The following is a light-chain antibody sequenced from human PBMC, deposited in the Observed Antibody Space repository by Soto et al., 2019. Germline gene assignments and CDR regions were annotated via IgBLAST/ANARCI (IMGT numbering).Light chain of an antibody. CDR2: DAS. Sequence: EIVMTQSPATLSVSPGERATLSCRASQSVDSHLAWYQQKPGQAPRLLIYDASTRATGISARFSGSGSGTEFTLTISSLQSEDFAVYYCQHYNSWPRTFGQRTKVEIK. V-gene: IGKV3-15*01. CDR1: QSVDSH. CDR3: QHYNSWPRT. J-gene: IGKJ1*01.